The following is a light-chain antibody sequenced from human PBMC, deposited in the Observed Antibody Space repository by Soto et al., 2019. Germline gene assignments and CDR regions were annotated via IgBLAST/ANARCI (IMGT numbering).Light chain of an antibody. V-gene: IGKV3-20*01. Sequence: EIVLTQSPGTLSLSPGESATLSCRASQSVVSSYLAWYQQKPGQAPRLLIYGASSRAIGIPDRFRGSGSGTDFTLTISRLEPEEFAVYYCQQYGISTYTFGQGTKLEIK. CDR1: QSVVSSY. J-gene: IGKJ2*01. CDR2: GAS. CDR3: QQYGISTYT.